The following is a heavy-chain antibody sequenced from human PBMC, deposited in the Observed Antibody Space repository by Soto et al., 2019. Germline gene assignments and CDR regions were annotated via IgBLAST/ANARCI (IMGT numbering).Heavy chain of an antibody. CDR3: ARVPYSSGWFSIVY. J-gene: IGHJ4*02. Sequence: SETLSLTCTVSGGSIRSYYWSWIRQPPGKGLEWIGYIYYSGSTNYNPSLKSRVTISVDTSKNQFSLKLSSVTAADTAVYYCARVPYSSGWFSIVYWGQGPLVNVSS. D-gene: IGHD6-19*01. CDR2: IYYSGST. V-gene: IGHV4-59*01. CDR1: GGSIRSYY.